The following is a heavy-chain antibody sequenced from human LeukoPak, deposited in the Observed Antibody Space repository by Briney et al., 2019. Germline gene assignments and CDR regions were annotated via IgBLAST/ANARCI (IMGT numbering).Heavy chain of an antibody. Sequence: QAGGSLRLSCVASGFTFKDYWMTWVRQAPGKGLDWVANIKRDGSDIEYVDSVKGRFTVSRENARNSLYLQMNSLRVEDTAVYYCGREGSSRTIDYWGQGTLVTVSS. CDR3: GREGSSRTIDY. CDR2: IKRDGSDI. CDR1: GFTFKDYW. J-gene: IGHJ4*02. D-gene: IGHD1/OR15-1a*01. V-gene: IGHV3-7*01.